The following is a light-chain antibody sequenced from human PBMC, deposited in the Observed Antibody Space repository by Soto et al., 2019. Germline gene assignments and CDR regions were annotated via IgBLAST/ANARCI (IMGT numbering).Light chain of an antibody. CDR3: QSYDSSLSGSRV. J-gene: IGLJ2*01. CDR1: SSNIGAGYD. V-gene: IGLV1-40*01. Sequence: QSVLTQPPSVSGAPGQRVTISCTGSSSNIGAGYDVHWYQQLPRTAPKLLIYSNSNLPSGVPDRFSGSKSGTSASLAITGLQAEDEADYYCQSYDSSLSGSRVFGGGTKVTVL. CDR2: SNS.